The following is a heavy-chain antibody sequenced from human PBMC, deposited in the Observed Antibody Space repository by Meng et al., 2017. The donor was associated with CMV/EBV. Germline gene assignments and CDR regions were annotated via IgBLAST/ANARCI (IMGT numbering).Heavy chain of an antibody. CDR2: ISSSGSTI. D-gene: IGHD5-12*01. CDR3: ARGRRRYSGYDLYDY. J-gene: IGHJ4*02. Sequence: GGSLRLSCAASGFTFSDYYMSWIRQAPGKGLEWVSYISSSGSTIYYADSVKGRFTISRDNAKNSLYLQMNSLRAEDTAVYYGARGRRRYSGYDLYDYWGQGTLVTVSS. CDR1: GFTFSDYY. V-gene: IGHV3-11*01.